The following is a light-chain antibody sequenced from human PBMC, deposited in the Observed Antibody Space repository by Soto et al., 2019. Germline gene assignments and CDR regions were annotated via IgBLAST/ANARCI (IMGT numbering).Light chain of an antibody. V-gene: IGKV3-15*01. CDR2: GTS. CDR1: QSVNSN. CDR3: QQYNNWPRT. J-gene: IGKJ1*01. Sequence: EIVMTQSPATLSLSPGERATLSCWASQSVNSNLAWYQQKAGQAPRLLIYGTSTRATGIPARFSGSGSGTDFTLTISSLQFEDFAVYYCQQYNNWPRTFGQGTKVDIK.